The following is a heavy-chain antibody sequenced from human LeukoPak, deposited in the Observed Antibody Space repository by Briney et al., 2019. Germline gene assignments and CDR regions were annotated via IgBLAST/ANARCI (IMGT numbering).Heavy chain of an antibody. Sequence: SQTLSLTCAISGDSVSTNSAAWTWIRQSPSRGLEWLGRTYYRSKWYNNYAVSVKSRITINPDTSKNQFSLQLNSVTPEDTAVYYCARELVDSMDHWSQGTLVTVSS. CDR2: TYYRSKWYN. D-gene: IGHD2/OR15-2a*01. J-gene: IGHJ4*02. CDR1: GDSVSTNSAA. CDR3: ARELVDSMDH. V-gene: IGHV6-1*01.